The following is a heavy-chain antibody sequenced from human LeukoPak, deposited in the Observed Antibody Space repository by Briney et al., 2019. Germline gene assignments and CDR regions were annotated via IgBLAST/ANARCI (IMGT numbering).Heavy chain of an antibody. CDR3: ARDQTFDWLLPDYFDY. Sequence: GGSLRLSCAASGFTFSSYWISWVRQAPGKGLEWVANIKQDGSEKYYVDSVKGRFTISRDNAKNSLYLQMNSLRAEDTAVYYCARDQTFDWLLPDYFDYWGQGTLVTVSS. D-gene: IGHD3-9*01. J-gene: IGHJ4*02. CDR1: GFTFSSYW. V-gene: IGHV3-7*01. CDR2: IKQDGSEK.